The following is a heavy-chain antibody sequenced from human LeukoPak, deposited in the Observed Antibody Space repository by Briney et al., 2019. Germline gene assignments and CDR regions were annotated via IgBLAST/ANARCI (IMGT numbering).Heavy chain of an antibody. CDR2: ISVDGSNT. J-gene: IGHJ3*01. Sequence: GGSLRLSCAASGFTFSSHWMHWVRQAPGKRLVWVSRISVDGSNTRYADSVKGRFTISRDNAKKTLYLQMNSLRAEDMAVYYCARGRTGSNAFDVWGQGTMFTVSS. CDR3: ARGRTGSNAFDV. D-gene: IGHD2-15*01. V-gene: IGHV3-74*01. CDR1: GFTFSSHW.